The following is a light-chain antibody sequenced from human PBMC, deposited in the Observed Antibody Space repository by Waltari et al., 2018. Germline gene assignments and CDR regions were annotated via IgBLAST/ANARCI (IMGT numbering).Light chain of an antibody. Sequence: EIVLTQSPGTLSLSPGGRATLSCRGSQSVSSRYLAWYQQKPGQAPRLLIYGASSRATGIPDRFSGSGSGTDFTLAISRLEPEDFAVYYCQQYGSLPTTFGQGTKVEIK. CDR2: GAS. J-gene: IGKJ1*01. V-gene: IGKV3-20*01. CDR3: QQYGSLPTT. CDR1: QSVSSRY.